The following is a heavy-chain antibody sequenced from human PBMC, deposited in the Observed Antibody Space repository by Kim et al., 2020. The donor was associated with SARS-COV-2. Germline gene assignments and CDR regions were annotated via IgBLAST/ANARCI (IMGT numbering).Heavy chain of an antibody. Sequence: GGSLRLSCAASGFTFSSYGMHWVRQAPGKGLEWVAVIWYDGSNKYYADSVKGRFTISRDNSKNTLYLQMNSLRAEDTAVYYCARDSGGWLQLAYYFDYWGQGTLVTVSS. V-gene: IGHV3-33*01. CDR3: ARDSGGWLQLAYYFDY. CDR1: GFTFSSYG. CDR2: IWYDGSNK. D-gene: IGHD5-12*01. J-gene: IGHJ4*02.